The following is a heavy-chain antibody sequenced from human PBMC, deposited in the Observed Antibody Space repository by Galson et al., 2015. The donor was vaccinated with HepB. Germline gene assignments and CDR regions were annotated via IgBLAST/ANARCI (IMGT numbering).Heavy chain of an antibody. CDR1: GFTFSSYE. D-gene: IGHD4-17*01. CDR2: ISSSGSTI. J-gene: IGHJ4*02. V-gene: IGHV3-48*03. CDR3: ARERGYGDYEIDY. Sequence: SLRLSCAASGFTFSSYEMNWVRQAPGKGLEWVSYISSSGSTIYYADSVKGRFTISRDNAKNSLYLQMNSLRAEDTAVYYCARERGYGDYEIDYWGQGTLVTVSS.